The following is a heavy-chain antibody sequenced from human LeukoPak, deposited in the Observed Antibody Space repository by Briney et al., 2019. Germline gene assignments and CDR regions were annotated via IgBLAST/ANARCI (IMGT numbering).Heavy chain of an antibody. V-gene: IGHV3-33*01. CDR3: VRGADMNYNFENSFYFDS. D-gene: IGHD3-3*01. Sequence: PGGSLRLSCAVSGFTMKNFGMHWVRQAPGKGLEWVAVIWYDGSQRHYMDSVKGRFAISRENSMNTLSLEMNDLRVEDTAVYYCVRGADMNYNFENSFYFDSWGRGALVIVSS. CDR1: GFTMKNFG. J-gene: IGHJ4*02. CDR2: IWYDGSQR.